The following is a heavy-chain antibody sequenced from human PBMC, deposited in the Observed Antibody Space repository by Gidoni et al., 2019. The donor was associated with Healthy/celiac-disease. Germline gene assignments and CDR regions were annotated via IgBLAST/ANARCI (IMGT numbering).Heavy chain of an antibody. CDR1: GYSFTSYW. J-gene: IGHJ6*02. Sequence: EVQLVQSGAEVKKPGESPKISWKGSGYSFTSYWIGWVRQMPGKGLEWMGIIYPGDSYTRSSPSFQGQVTISADKSISTAYLQWSSLKASDTAMYYCARLMGGNSHGFYGMDVWGQGTTVTVSS. D-gene: IGHD2-21*02. V-gene: IGHV5-51*01. CDR3: ARLMGGNSHGFYGMDV. CDR2: IYPGDSYT.